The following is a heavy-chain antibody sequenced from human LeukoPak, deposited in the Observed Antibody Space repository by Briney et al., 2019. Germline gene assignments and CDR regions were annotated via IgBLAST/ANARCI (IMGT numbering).Heavy chain of an antibody. CDR3: ARASRDGYNDWFDP. D-gene: IGHD5-24*01. CDR2: IIPIFGTA. V-gene: IGHV1-69*13. CDR1: GGTFSSYA. Sequence: ASVKLSCKASGGTFSSYAISCVRQAPGQRLEWRGGIIPIFGTADYAQKFPGRVTITADESTSSAHMELSSLRSEDTAVYYCARASRDGYNDWFDPWGQGTLVTVSS. J-gene: IGHJ5*02.